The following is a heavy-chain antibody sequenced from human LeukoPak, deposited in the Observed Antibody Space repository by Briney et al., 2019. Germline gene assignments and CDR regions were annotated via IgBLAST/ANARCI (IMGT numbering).Heavy chain of an antibody. CDR3: ARDDVDTAMASAG. CDR1: GYTFTSYD. CDR2: MSPNSGNT. Sequence: ASVKVSCKASGYTFTSYDINWVRQATGQGLEWMGWMSPNSGNTGYAQKFQGRVTMTRNISITTAYMELSSLRSEDTAVYYCARDDVDTAMASAGWGLGTLVTVSS. V-gene: IGHV1-8*01. D-gene: IGHD5-18*01. J-gene: IGHJ4*02.